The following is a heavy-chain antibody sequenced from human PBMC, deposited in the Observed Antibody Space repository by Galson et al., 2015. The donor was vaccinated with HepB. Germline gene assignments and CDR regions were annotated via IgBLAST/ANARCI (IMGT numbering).Heavy chain of an antibody. CDR1: GYTFTRYG. CDR3: AREEGEYGSGSYHPGY. CDR2: INTNTGNP. J-gene: IGHJ4*02. V-gene: IGHV7-4-1*04. D-gene: IGHD3-10*01. Sequence: SVKVSCKASGYTFTRYGMNWVRQAPGQGLEWMGWINTNTGNPTYAQGFTGRFVFSLDTSARMAYLQISSLKAEDTAVYYCAREEGEYGSGSYHPGYWGQGTLVTVSS.